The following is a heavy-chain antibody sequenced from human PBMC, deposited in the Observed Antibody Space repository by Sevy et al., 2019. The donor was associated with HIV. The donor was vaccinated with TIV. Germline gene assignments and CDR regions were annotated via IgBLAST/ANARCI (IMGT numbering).Heavy chain of an antibody. J-gene: IGHJ4*02. D-gene: IGHD1-1*01. CDR1: GFKFSVYS. Sequence: GGSLRLSCAASGFKFSVYSMNWVRQAPGKGLEWISYMTSATRTINYAESVKGRFTIYRDNARNSVYLQMNSLRDEDTAVYYCARSVEGHFDYWGQGTLVTVSS. V-gene: IGHV3-48*02. CDR2: MTSATRTI. CDR3: ARSVEGHFDY.